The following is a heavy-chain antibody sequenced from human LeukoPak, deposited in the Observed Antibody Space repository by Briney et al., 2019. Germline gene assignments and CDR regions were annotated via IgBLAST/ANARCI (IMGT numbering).Heavy chain of an antibody. J-gene: IGHJ4*02. V-gene: IGHV3-33*06. CDR3: AKEARGYYDSSGGYYSDY. Sequence: GGSLRLSCAASGFTFSSYGMHWVRQAPGKGLEWVAVIWYDGSNKYYADSVKGRFTISRDNSKNTLYLQMNSLRAEDTAVYYCAKEARGYYDSSGGYYSDYWGQGTLVTVSS. CDR1: GFTFSSYG. CDR2: IWYDGSNK. D-gene: IGHD3-22*01.